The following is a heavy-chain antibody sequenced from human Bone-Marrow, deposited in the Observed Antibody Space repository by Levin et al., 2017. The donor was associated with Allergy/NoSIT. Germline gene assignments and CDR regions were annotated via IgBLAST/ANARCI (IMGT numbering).Heavy chain of an antibody. CDR1: GFTFSDYA. J-gene: IGHJ4*02. D-gene: IGHD6-19*01. CDR2: IRGTGGDT. V-gene: IGHV3-23*01. Sequence: PGESLKISCAASGFTFSDYAMTWVRQAPGKGLEWVSLIRGTGGDTYYADSVKGRFTITRDNSKDTLYLQMNSLRPDDTAVYYCVKLGGYCPSPTCDGGWYGDYWGQGTLVTVSS. CDR3: VKLGGYCPSPTCDGGWYGDY.